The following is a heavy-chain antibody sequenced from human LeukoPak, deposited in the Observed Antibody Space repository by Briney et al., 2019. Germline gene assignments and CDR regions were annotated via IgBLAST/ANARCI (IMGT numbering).Heavy chain of an antibody. CDR2: ISSSGSTI. D-gene: IGHD6-25*01. Sequence: PGGSLRLSCAASGFTFSDYYMSWIRQAPGKGLEWVSYISSSGSTIYYADSVKGRFTISRDNAKNSPYLQMNSLRAEDTAVYYCARDSIPVSGSFDYWGQGTLVTVSS. V-gene: IGHV3-11*04. CDR3: ARDSIPVSGSFDY. J-gene: IGHJ4*02. CDR1: GFTFSDYY.